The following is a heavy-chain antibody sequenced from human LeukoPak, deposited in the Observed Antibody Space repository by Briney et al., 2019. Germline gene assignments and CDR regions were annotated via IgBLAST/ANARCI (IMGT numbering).Heavy chain of an antibody. CDR2: INPDGSIA. V-gene: IGHV3-74*01. CDR3: VREGFFDY. Sequence: GGSLRLSCEGSGFTLSIYWMYWIRQSPGKGLLWVARINPDGSIAHYTDSVKGRFTISRDNVKSTLYLQMNRLRAEDTAVYYCVREGFFDYWGQGALVTVSS. J-gene: IGHJ4*02. CDR1: GFTLSIYW.